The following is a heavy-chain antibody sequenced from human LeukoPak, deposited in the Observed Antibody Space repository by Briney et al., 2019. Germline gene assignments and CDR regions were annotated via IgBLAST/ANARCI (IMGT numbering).Heavy chain of an antibody. J-gene: IGHJ4*02. CDR1: GYTFTSYG. D-gene: IGHD6-6*01. CDR3: ARGGYSSSRGYFDY. Sequence: GASVKVSCKASGYTFTSYGISWVRQAPGQGLEWMGWISAYNGNTNYAQKLQGRVTMTTDTSTSTVYMELSSLRSEDTAVYYCARGGYSSSRGYFDYWGQGTLVTVSS. CDR2: ISAYNGNT. V-gene: IGHV1-18*01.